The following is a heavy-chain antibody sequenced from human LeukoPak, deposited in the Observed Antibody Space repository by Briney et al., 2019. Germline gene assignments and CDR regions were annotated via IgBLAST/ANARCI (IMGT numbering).Heavy chain of an antibody. D-gene: IGHD6-13*01. CDR2: ISGSGGST. Sequence: GGSLSLSCAASGFTFSSYAMIGVRQAPGKGLEWVSAISGSGGSTYYADSVKGRFTISRDNCKNTLYLQMNSLRAEDTAVYYSAKAVGLSQLVRANLIEEYYYYGMDVWSQGTTVTVSS. J-gene: IGHJ6*02. V-gene: IGHV3-23*01. CDR1: GFTFSSYA. CDR3: AKAVGLSQLVRANLIEEYYYYGMDV.